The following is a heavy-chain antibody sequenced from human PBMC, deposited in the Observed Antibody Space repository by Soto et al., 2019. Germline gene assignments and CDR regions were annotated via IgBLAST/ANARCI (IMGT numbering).Heavy chain of an antibody. CDR3: ARGRFRRTWFDP. V-gene: IGHV1-8*01. CDR2: MNPDSGNT. J-gene: IGHJ5*02. Sequence: QVQLVQSGAEVKKPGASVKVSCKASGYTFTNYDIHWVRQATGQGLEWMGWMNPDSGNTGQSKKFQGRVTLTTDTSIRTAYMEMSSLRSEDTAVYYCARGRFRRTWFDPWGQGTLVTVSS. CDR1: GYTFTNYD. D-gene: IGHD3-16*01.